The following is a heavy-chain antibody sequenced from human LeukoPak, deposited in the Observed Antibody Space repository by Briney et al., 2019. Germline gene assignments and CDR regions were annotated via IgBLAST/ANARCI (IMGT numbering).Heavy chain of an antibody. J-gene: IGHJ5*02. V-gene: IGHV3-23*01. CDR3: AKDGDDYGDYYWFDP. CDR2: ISGTGGST. Sequence: PGGSLRLSCAASGVTFSSHAMSWVRQPPGKGLEWVSAISGTGGSTYYTDSVKGRFTISRDNSKNTLFLQMNSLRAEDTAVYYCAKDGDDYGDYYWFDPWGQGTLVTVSS. CDR1: GVTFSSHA. D-gene: IGHD4-17*01.